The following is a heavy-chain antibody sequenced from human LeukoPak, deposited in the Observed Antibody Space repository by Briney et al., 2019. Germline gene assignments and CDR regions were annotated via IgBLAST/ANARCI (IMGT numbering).Heavy chain of an antibody. CDR3: AGRKGNYFRY. CDR2: INHSGST. Sequence: PSETLSLTCAVYGGSFSGYYWSWIRQPPGKGLEWIGEINHSGSTNYNPSLKSRVTISVDTSKNHFSLKLSSVTAADTAVYYCAGRKGNYFRYWGQGTLVTVSS. D-gene: IGHD3-10*01. J-gene: IGHJ4*02. CDR1: GGSFSGYY. V-gene: IGHV4-34*01.